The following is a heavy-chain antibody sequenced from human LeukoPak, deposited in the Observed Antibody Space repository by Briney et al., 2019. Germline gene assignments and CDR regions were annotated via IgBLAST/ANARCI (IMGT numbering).Heavy chain of an antibody. J-gene: IGHJ5*02. CDR1: GGSFSGYY. V-gene: IGHV4-34*01. CDR2: INHSGST. D-gene: IGHD5-18*01. CDR3: ARGGYSYGSTPLYNWFDP. Sequence: PSETLSLTSAVYGGSFSGYYWSWIRQPPGKGLEWIGEINHSGSTNYNPSLKSRVTISVDTSKNQFSLKLSSVTAADTAVYYCARGGYSYGSTPLYNWFDPWGQGTLVTVSS.